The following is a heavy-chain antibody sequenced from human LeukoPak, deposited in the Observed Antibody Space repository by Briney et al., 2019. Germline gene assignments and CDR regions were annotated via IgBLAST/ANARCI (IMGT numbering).Heavy chain of an antibody. CDR3: AKDMEVADLYYYYGMDV. V-gene: IGHV3-74*01. CDR1: GFTFSSYW. CDR2: INSDGSST. Sequence: GGSLRLSCAASGFTFSSYWMHWVRQAPGKGLVWVSRINSDGSSTSYADPVKGRFTISRDNAKNTLYLQMNSLRAEDTAVYYCAKDMEVADLYYYYGMDVWGQGTTVTVSS. J-gene: IGHJ6*02. D-gene: IGHD6-19*01.